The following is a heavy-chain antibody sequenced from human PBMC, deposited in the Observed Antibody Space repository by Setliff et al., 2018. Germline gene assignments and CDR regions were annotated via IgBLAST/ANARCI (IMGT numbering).Heavy chain of an antibody. J-gene: IGHJ6*02. CDR1: GGSISSYY. D-gene: IGHD6-13*01. CDR3: AREWGSSSWSSPRYYYYGMDV. V-gene: IGHV4-59*01. CDR2: IYYSGST. Sequence: PSEPLSLTCTVSGGSISSYYWSWIRQPPGKGLEWIAYIYYSGSTNYNPSLKSRVTISVETSKNRFSLKLSSVTAADTAVYYCAREWGSSSWSSPRYYYYGMDVWGQGTTVTVSS.